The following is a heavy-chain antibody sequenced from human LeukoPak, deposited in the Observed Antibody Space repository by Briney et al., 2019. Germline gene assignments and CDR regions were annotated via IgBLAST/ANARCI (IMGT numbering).Heavy chain of an antibody. CDR2: ISGNGDST. Sequence: GGSLRISCAASGFTFTSYAMSWVRQAPGKGLEWVSTISGNGDSTFYADSVKGRFTISRDNSKNTLYLQMISLRAEDTAVYSCAKYYYDSSGYYDAAPLDSWGQGTLVTVFS. CDR3: AKYYYDSSGYYDAAPLDS. J-gene: IGHJ4*02. D-gene: IGHD3-22*01. V-gene: IGHV3-23*01. CDR1: GFTFTSYA.